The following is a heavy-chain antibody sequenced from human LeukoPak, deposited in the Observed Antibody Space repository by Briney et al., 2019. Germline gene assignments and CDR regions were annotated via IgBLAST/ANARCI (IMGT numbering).Heavy chain of an antibody. CDR1: GGTFSSYA. CDR2: IIPIFGTA. Sequence: SVKVSCKASGGTFSSYAISWVRQAPGQGLEWMGRIIPIFGTANYAQKFQGRITITTDESTSTAYMELSSLRSEDTAVYYCARDYGSGSYYGFDYWGQGTLVTVSS. J-gene: IGHJ4*02. V-gene: IGHV1-69*05. D-gene: IGHD3-10*01. CDR3: ARDYGSGSYYGFDY.